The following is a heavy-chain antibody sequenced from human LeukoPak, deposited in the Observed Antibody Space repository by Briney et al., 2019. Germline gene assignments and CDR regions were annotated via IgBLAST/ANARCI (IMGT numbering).Heavy chain of an antibody. Sequence: SETLSLTCAVYGGSFNGYYWSWIRQPPGKGLEWIGEINHSGSTNYNPSLKSRVTISVDTSKNQFSLKLSSVTAADTAVYYCARTSARGSYSIDYWGQGTLVTVSS. J-gene: IGHJ4*02. D-gene: IGHD1-26*01. CDR2: INHSGST. CDR3: ARTSARGSYSIDY. CDR1: GGSFNGYY. V-gene: IGHV4-34*01.